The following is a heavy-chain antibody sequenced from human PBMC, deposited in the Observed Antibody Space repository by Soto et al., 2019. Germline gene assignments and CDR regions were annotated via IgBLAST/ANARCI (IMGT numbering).Heavy chain of an antibody. D-gene: IGHD4-4*01. CDR2: ISYDGYNQ. CDR3: ASDIEANDYSGNSFDY. Sequence: QVQLVESGGGVVQPGRSLRLSCAASGFTFSSYAMHWVRQAPGKGLEWVAVISYDGYNQYYADSVKGRFTISRDNSKNTLYLQMKGRRVEDTAVYYCASDIEANDYSGNSFDYWGQGTLVTVSS. J-gene: IGHJ4*02. CDR1: GFTFSSYA. V-gene: IGHV3-30*03.